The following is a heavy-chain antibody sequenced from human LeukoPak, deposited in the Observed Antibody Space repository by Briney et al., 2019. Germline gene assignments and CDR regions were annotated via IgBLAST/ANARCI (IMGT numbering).Heavy chain of an antibody. CDR1: GGSISSYY. CDR3: AREGIAAAVGYYYYGMDV. J-gene: IGHJ6*02. CDR2: IYYSGST. V-gene: IGHV4-59*01. Sequence: SETLSLTCTVSGGSISSYYWSWIRQPPGKGLEWIGYIYYSGSTNYDPSLKSRVTISVDTSKNQFSLKLSSVTAADTAVYYCAREGIAAAVGYYYYGMDVWGQGTTVTVSS. D-gene: IGHD6-13*01.